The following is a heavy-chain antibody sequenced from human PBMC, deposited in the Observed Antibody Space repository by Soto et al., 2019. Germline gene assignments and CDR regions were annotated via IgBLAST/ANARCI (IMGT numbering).Heavy chain of an antibody. CDR2: ISYDGTYK. D-gene: IGHD6-13*01. Sequence: GGSLRLSCAASGSSCSSYGIHWVRHVPGKGREWVAGISYDGTYKHYADSVRGRFTFSSGNSKNTVYLQMNRLRTEDQVGYCCAEERGYYSSSWSFYWGQG. V-gene: IGHV3-30*18. J-gene: IGHJ4*02. CDR1: GSSCSSYG. CDR3: AEERGYYSSSWSFY.